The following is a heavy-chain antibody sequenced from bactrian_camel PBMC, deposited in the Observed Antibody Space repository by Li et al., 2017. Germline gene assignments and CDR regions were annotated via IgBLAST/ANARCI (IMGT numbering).Heavy chain of an antibody. J-gene: IGHJ6*01. CDR1: VYMSGRYC. D-gene: IGHD1*01. CDR3: AAEDLGPLSCSRYLGSDFLD. Sequence: HVQLVESGGDSVQAGGPLRLSCVASVYMSGRYCMGWFRQAPGGECELVATNRDDGTRYILESVKGRFTISKVNAKNTLVLQMNSLQPDDTAMYYCAAEDLGPLSCSRYLGSDFLDWGQGTQVTVS. V-gene: IGHV3S55*01. CDR2: NRDDGTR.